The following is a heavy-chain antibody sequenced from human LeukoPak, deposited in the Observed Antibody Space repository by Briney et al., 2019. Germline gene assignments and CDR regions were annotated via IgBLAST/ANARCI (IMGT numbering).Heavy chain of an antibody. CDR1: GYTFTSYA. CDR2: INAGNGNT. CDR3: ARRYSGWFGTLGY. V-gene: IGHV1-3*01. Sequence: ASVKVSCKASGYTFTSYAMHWVRQAPGQRLEWMGWINAGNGNTKYSQKFQGRVTITRDTSASTAYMELSSLRSEDTAVYYCARRYSGWFGTLGYWGQGTLVTVS. J-gene: IGHJ4*02. D-gene: IGHD1-26*01.